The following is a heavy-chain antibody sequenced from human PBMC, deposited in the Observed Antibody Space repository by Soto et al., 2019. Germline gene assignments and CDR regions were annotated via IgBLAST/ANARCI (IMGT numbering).Heavy chain of an antibody. J-gene: IGHJ3*02. CDR1: GGSFSGYY. D-gene: IGHD6-13*01. CDR3: AGGLDQQQLVRAYAFDI. Sequence: SETLSLTCAVYGGSFSGYYWSWIRQPPGKGLEWIGEINHSGSTNYNPSLKSRVTISVDTSKNQFSLKLSSVTAADTAVYYCAGGLDQQQLVRAYAFDIWGQGTMVTVSS. V-gene: IGHV4-34*01. CDR2: INHSGST.